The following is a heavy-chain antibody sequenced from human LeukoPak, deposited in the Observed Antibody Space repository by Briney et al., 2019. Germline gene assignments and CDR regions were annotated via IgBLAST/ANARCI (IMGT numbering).Heavy chain of an antibody. Sequence: KPSETLSLTCAVSGYSISSGYYWGWIRQPPGKGLEWIGSIYHSGSTYYNPSLKSRVTISVDTSKNQFSLKLSSVTAADTAVYYCASPSGSYYGGGDFDYWGQGTLVTVSS. CDR1: GYSISSGYY. D-gene: IGHD1-26*01. CDR2: IYHSGST. V-gene: IGHV4-38-2*01. CDR3: ASPSGSYYGGGDFDY. J-gene: IGHJ4*02.